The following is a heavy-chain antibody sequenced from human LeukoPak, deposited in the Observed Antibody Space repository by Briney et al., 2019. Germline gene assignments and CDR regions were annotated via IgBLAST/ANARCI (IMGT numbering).Heavy chain of an antibody. CDR3: ARSNYDFWSAPDY. D-gene: IGHD3-3*01. Sequence: PGGSLRLSCAASGFTFSSYAMSWVRQAPGKGLEWVAVISYDGSNKYYADSVKGRFTISRDNSKNTLYLQMNSLRAEDTAVYYCARSNYDFWSAPDYWGQGTLVTVSS. V-gene: IGHV3-30-3*01. CDR2: ISYDGSNK. CDR1: GFTFSSYA. J-gene: IGHJ4*02.